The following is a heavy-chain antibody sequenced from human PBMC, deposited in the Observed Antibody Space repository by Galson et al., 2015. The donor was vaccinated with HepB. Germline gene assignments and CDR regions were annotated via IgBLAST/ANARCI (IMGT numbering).Heavy chain of an antibody. J-gene: IGHJ2*01. CDR1: GFTFTRYA. V-gene: IGHV3-23*01. Sequence: SLRLSCAASGFTFTRYAMTWVRQAPGKGLEWVSSITSSGGNTYYTDSVKGRFTISRDNSKNTLLLQLNSLRAEDTAVYYCAKGGIASTSGYATWYFDLWGRGTLVTVSS. D-gene: IGHD3-22*01. CDR2: ITSSGGNT. CDR3: AKGGIASTSGYATWYFDL.